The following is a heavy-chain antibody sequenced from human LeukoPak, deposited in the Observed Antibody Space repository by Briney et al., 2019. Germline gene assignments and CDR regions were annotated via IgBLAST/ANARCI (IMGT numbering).Heavy chain of an antibody. CDR3: ARVRLGEISGWYIFDD. Sequence: GGSLRLSCKACGFTFSSYGFHWVRQAPGKGLEGMAFIRQESRKTYYADSVKGRFSISRDISRNTLYLQMNSLRAEDTAVYYCARVRLGEISGWYIFDDWGQGTLVTVSS. CDR2: IRQESRKT. J-gene: IGHJ4*02. D-gene: IGHD6-19*01. V-gene: IGHV3-30*02. CDR1: GFTFSSYG.